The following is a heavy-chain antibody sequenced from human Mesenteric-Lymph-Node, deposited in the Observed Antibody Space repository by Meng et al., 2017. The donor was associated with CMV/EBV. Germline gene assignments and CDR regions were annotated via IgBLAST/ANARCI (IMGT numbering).Heavy chain of an antibody. CDR3: ASGPYCSSASCHDY. Sequence: SGYTFTSYGISWVRQAPGQGLEWMGWISAYNGNTNYAQKLQGRVTMTTDTSTSTAYMELSSLRSEDTAVYYCASGPYCSSASCHDYWGQGTLVTVSS. CDR2: ISAYNGNT. CDR1: GYTFTSYG. V-gene: IGHV1-18*01. D-gene: IGHD2-2*01. J-gene: IGHJ4*02.